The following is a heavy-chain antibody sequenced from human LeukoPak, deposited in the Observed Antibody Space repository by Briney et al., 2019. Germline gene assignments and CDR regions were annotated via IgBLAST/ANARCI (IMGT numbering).Heavy chain of an antibody. V-gene: IGHV4-30-4*07. CDR2: ISYSGNT. CDR3: ARVGSGWGGYYYYYYMDV. J-gene: IGHJ6*03. Sequence: PSETLSLTCAVSGGSISSGGYSWSWIRQPPGKGLEWIGYISYSGNTYYNPSLKSRVTISVDTSKNQFSLKLSSVTAADTAVYYCARVGSGWGGYYYYYYMDVWGKGTTVTISS. D-gene: IGHD6-19*01. CDR1: GGSISSGGYS.